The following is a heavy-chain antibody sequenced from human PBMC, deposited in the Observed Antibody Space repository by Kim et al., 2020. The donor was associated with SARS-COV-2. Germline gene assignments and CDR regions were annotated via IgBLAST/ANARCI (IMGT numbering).Heavy chain of an antibody. CDR1: GGSFSGYY. CDR2: INHSGST. V-gene: IGHV4-34*01. J-gene: IGHJ4*02. D-gene: IGHD2-2*02. CDR3: ARGGCSSTSCYRAFDY. Sequence: SETLSLTCAVYGGSFSGYYWSWIRQPPGKGLEWIGEINHSGSTNYNPSLKSRVTISVDTSKNQFSLKLSSVTAADTAVYYCARGGCSSTSCYRAFDYWGQGTLVTVSS.